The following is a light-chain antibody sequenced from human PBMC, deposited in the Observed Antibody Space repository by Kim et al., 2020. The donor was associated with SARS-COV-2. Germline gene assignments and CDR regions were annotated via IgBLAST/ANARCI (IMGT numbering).Light chain of an antibody. CDR2: PAS. Sequence: ASVGDRVTITCRASQGISSYLAWYQQKPEKAPKLLIYPASTLQSGVPSRFSGSGSGTDFTLTISSLQPEDFATYYCQQLNNYPLTFGGGTKVDIK. J-gene: IGKJ4*01. CDR3: QQLNNYPLT. V-gene: IGKV1-9*01. CDR1: QGISSY.